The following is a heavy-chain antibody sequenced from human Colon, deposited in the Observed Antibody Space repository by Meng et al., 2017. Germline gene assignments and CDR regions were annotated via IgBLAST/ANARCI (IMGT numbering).Heavy chain of an antibody. CDR2: MSPDNGNT. CDR3: ARGVDAGVDY. D-gene: IGHD3-10*01. CDR1: GYTFTTYH. J-gene: IGHJ4*02. Sequence: ASVKVSCKASGYTFTTYHINWVRQAPGQGPEWMGWMSPDNGNTAYAQNFQGRVTMTRDSSIGTAYMELSSLRSEDTAVYYCARGVDAGVDYWGQGTPDTVSS. V-gene: IGHV1-8*01.